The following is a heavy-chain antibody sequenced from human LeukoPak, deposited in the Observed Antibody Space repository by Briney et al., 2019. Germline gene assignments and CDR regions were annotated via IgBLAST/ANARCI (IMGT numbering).Heavy chain of an antibody. D-gene: IGHD1-26*01. CDR3: ARSEWELQGIFDY. V-gene: IGHV4-34*01. CDR2: INHSGST. J-gene: IGHJ4*02. Sequence: SETLSLTCAVYGGSFSGYYWSWIRQPPGKGLEWIGEINHSGSTNYNPSLKSRVTISVDTSKNQFSLKLSSVTAADTAVYYCARSEWELQGIFDYWGQGTLVTVSS. CDR1: GGSFSGYY.